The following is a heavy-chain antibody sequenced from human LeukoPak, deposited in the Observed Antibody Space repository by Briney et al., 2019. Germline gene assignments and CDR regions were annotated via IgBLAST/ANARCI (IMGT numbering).Heavy chain of an antibody. CDR3: ARGLRLGGAPPGY. D-gene: IGHD3-3*01. CDR2: MNPNSGNT. V-gene: IGHV1-8*02. Sequence: GASVKVSCKASGYTFTSYAMNWVRQAPGQGLEWMGWMNPNSGNTGYAQKFQGRVTMTRNTSISTAYMELSSLRSEDTAVYYCARGLRLGGAPPGYWGQGTLVTVSS. CDR1: GYTFTSYA. J-gene: IGHJ4*02.